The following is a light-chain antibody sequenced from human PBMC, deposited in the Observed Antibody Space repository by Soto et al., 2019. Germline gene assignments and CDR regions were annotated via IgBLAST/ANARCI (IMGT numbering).Light chain of an antibody. J-gene: IGKJ4*01. V-gene: IGKV1-39*01. Sequence: DIQMTQSPSSLSASVGDRVTITCRASQSISSYLNWYQQKPGKAPKLLIYAASSLQSGAPSRFSGSGSGTDFTLTIAGLQHEDSASYFCQQSISAPLTFGGGTKVDIK. CDR2: AAS. CDR3: QQSISAPLT. CDR1: QSISSY.